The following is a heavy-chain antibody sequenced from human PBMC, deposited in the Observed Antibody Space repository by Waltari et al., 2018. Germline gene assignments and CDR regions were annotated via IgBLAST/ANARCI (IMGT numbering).Heavy chain of an antibody. CDR1: GGSFSGYY. V-gene: IGHV4-34*01. Sequence: QVQLQQWGAGLLKPSETLSLTCAVYGGSFSGYYWSWLRQPPGKGLEWIGEINHSGSTNYNPSLKSRVTISVDTSKNQFSLKLSSVTAADTAVYYCARNYYDSSGYLEMYYFDYWGQGTLVTVSS. CDR2: INHSGST. D-gene: IGHD3-22*01. CDR3: ARNYYDSSGYLEMYYFDY. J-gene: IGHJ4*02.